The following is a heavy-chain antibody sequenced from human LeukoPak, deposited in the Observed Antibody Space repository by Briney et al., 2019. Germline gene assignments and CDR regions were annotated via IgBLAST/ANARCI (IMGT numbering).Heavy chain of an antibody. J-gene: IGHJ4*02. CDR2: IKQDGSEK. CDR3: ARIHYYGSGSFDY. CDR1: GFTFSSYW. Sequence: GGSLRLSCAASGFTFSSYWMSWVRQAPGKGLEWVANIKQDGSEKYYVDSVKGRFTISRDNAKNSLYLQMNSLRAEDTAVYYCARIHYYGSGSFDYWGQGTLVTGSS. V-gene: IGHV3-7*01. D-gene: IGHD3-10*01.